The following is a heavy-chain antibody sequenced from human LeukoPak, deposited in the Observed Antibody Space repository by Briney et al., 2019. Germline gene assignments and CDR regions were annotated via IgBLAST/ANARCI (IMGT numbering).Heavy chain of an antibody. V-gene: IGHV3-48*03. J-gene: IGHJ3*02. Sequence: PGGSLRLSCAASGFTFSSYEMNWVRQAPGKGLEWVSYISSSGTTIYYADSVKGRFTISRDNAKSSVYLQMNSLRVEDTAVYYCAREYSSSSGKAFDIWGQGTMVTVSS. D-gene: IGHD6-6*01. CDR1: GFTFSSYE. CDR2: ISSSGTTI. CDR3: AREYSSSSGKAFDI.